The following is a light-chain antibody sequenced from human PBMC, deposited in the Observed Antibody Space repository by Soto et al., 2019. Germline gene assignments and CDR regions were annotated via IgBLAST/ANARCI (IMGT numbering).Light chain of an antibody. Sequence: QSVLTQPASVSGSPGQSITISCTGTSSDVGGYNYVSWYQQHPGKAPKLMIYDVSNRPSGVSNRFSGSKSGKTASLTISGLQAEDEADYYCSSYTSSSTPPYVFGTGTKVTVL. CDR3: SSYTSSSTPPYV. V-gene: IGLV2-14*01. J-gene: IGLJ1*01. CDR1: SSDVGGYNY. CDR2: DVS.